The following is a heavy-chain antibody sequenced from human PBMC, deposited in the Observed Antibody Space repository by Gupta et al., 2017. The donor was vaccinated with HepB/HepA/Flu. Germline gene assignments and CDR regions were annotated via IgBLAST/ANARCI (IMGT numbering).Heavy chain of an antibody. CDR2: IYWNDDK. V-gene: IGHV2-5*01. Sequence: LALIYWNDDKRYSPSLKSRLTITKDTSKNQVVLTMTNMDPVDTATYYCAQSGYSSSWGAFDIWGQGTMVTVSS. J-gene: IGHJ3*02. D-gene: IGHD6-13*01. CDR3: AQSGYSSSWGAFDI.